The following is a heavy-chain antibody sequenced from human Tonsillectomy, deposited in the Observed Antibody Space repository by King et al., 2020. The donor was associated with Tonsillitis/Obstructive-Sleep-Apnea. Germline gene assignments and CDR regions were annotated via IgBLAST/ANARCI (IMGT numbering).Heavy chain of an antibody. V-gene: IGHV3-21*01. CDR3: ASAYGDTTYYDGMDG. CDR1: GFTFNSYS. CDR2: ISGSSSYI. D-gene: IGHD4-17*01. J-gene: IGHJ6*02. Sequence: VQLVESGGGLVKPGGSLRLSCAASGFTFNSYSMNWVRQAPGKGLEWVSSISGSSSYIYYADSVKGRFTISRDNAKNSLFLQMNSLRAEDTAVYYCASAYGDTTYYDGMDGWGQGTTVTVSS.